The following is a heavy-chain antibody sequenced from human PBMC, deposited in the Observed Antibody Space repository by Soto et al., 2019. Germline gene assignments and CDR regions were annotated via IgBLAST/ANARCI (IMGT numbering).Heavy chain of an antibody. CDR3: ARPYCSGGSCYSHAFDI. J-gene: IGHJ3*02. CDR2: IYPGDSDT. D-gene: IGHD2-15*01. CDR1: GYSFTSYC. Sequence: GESLKISCKGSGYSFTSYCIGWVRQMPGKGLEWMGIIYPGDSDTRYSPSFQGQVTISADKSISTAYLQWSSLKASDTAMYYCARPYCSGGSCYSHAFDIWGQGTMVTVSS. V-gene: IGHV5-51*01.